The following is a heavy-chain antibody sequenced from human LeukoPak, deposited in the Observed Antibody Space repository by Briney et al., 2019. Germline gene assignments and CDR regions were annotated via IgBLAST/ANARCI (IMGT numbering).Heavy chain of an antibody. CDR3: AKQGIAARLFDY. J-gene: IGHJ4*02. CDR1: GFTFSDYY. Sequence: GGSLRLSCAASGFTFSDYYMSWIRQAPGKGLEWVSAISGSGGSTYYADSVKGRFTISRDNSKNTLYLQMNSLRAEDTAVYYCAKQGIAARLFDYWGQGTLVTVSS. CDR2: ISGSGGST. V-gene: IGHV3-23*01. D-gene: IGHD6-6*01.